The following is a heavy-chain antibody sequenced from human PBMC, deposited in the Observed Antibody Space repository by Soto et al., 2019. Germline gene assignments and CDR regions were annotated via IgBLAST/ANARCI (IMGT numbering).Heavy chain of an antibody. CDR3: ASGEAYRREVNFYSHGMDV. J-gene: IGHJ6*02. CDR2: MNHDGIT. CDR1: GGSFTGYY. Sequence: QVQLRQWGAGLLKPSETLSLTCGVYGGSFTGYYWTWIRQPPGERLEWIGEMNHDGITNYNPSLQRRAAIALDTSTDVFSLRFTSVTAADTAVYFGASGEAYRREVNFYSHGMDVWGHGTTVTVSS. D-gene: IGHD3-10*01. V-gene: IGHV4-34*01.